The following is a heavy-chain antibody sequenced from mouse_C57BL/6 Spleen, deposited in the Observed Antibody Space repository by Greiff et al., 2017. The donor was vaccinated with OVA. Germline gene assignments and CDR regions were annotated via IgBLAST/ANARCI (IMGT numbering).Heavy chain of an antibody. CDR2: IDPEDGDT. CDR1: GFTIKDYY. D-gene: IGHD2-1*01. J-gene: IGHJ3*01. V-gene: IGHV14-1*01. CDR3: PFYYGNSWFAY. Sequence: VQLQQSGAELVRPGASVKLSCTASGFTIKDYYMHWVKQRPEQGLEWIGRIDPEDGDTKYAQKFQGKATMTVDTSSTTTYLQLRSLTSEDTAVYYCPFYYGNSWFAYWGQGTLVTVSA.